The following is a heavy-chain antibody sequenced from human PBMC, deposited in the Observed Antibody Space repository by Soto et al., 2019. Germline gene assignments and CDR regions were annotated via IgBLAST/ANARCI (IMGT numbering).Heavy chain of an antibody. CDR3: ARGHHSSSCYPIDY. J-gene: IGHJ4*02. CDR2: VSNDGSDK. D-gene: IGHD6-13*01. V-gene: IGHV3-30-3*01. CDR1: GFTFSSYA. Sequence: QVQLVESGGGVVQPGRSLRLSCAASGFTFSSYAMHWVRQAPGKGLEWVAVVSNDGSDKYYADSVKGRFTISRDNSTNTQYLQMDSLRADDTAVCYCARGHHSSSCYPIDYWGQGTLFTVSS.